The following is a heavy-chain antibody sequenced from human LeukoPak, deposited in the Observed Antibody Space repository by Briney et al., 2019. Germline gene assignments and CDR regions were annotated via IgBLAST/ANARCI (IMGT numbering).Heavy chain of an antibody. CDR2: INHDGRET. V-gene: IGHV3-7*01. Sequence: GGSLRRSCLGSGFNCRYFWMRWVRQAPGKGLEWVANINHDGRETYYADSVKGRFIISRDNAKDSLYLQMNSLRAEDAAVYYCAKGYIIAGRQWYLDLWGRGTLVGVSS. D-gene: IGHD6-13*01. J-gene: IGHJ2*01. CDR3: AKGYIIAGRQWYLDL. CDR1: GFNCRYFW.